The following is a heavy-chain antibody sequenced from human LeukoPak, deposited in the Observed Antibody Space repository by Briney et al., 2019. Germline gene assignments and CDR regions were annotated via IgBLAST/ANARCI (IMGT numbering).Heavy chain of an antibody. CDR1: GGSISSYY. J-gene: IGHJ4*02. V-gene: IGHV4-59*01. CDR3: ARYYRDDSGYYFDY. Sequence: SETLSLTCTVSGGSISSYYWSWIRQPPGKGLEWIGYIYYSRSTNYNPSLKSRVTISVDTSKNQFSLKLSSVTAADTAVYYCARYYRDDSGYYFDYWGQGTLVTVSS. CDR2: IYYSRST. D-gene: IGHD3-22*01.